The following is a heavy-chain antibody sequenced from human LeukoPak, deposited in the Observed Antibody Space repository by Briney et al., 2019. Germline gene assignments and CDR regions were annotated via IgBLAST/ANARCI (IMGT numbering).Heavy chain of an antibody. D-gene: IGHD3-16*02. CDR2: MNSDGRTI. V-gene: IGHV3-74*01. CDR3: SRAGSYRFDY. J-gene: IGHJ4*02. Sequence: PGGSLRLSCAASGFTFSTSRMHWVRQGPGKGPVWVSRMNSDGRTIDYADSVKGRFIISRDNAKNTLYLQMNSLRAEDTAVYYCSRAGSYRFDYWGQGTLVTVSS. CDR1: GFTFSTSR.